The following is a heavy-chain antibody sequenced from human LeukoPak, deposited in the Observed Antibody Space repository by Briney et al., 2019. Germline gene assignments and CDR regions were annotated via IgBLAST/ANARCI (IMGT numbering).Heavy chain of an antibody. CDR3: ARAIVVVPAASAFWFDP. Sequence: PSETLSLTCAVYGGFFSDYFWSWIRQPPGKGLEWIGEISHSGSTTYNPSLRSRVTISGDTSKKQFSLKLSSVTAADTAVYYCARAIVVVPAASAFWFDPWGQGTLVTVSS. CDR1: GGFFSDYF. CDR2: ISHSGST. V-gene: IGHV4-34*01. J-gene: IGHJ5*02. D-gene: IGHD2-2*01.